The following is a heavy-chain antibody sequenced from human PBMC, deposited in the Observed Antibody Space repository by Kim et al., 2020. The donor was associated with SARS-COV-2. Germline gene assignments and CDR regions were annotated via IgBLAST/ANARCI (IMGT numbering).Heavy chain of an antibody. CDR2: MNPNSGNT. Sequence: ASVKVSCKASGYTFTSYDINWVRQATGQGLEWMGWMNPNSGNTGYAQKFQGRVTMTRNTSISTAYMELSSLRSEDTAVYYCARRDYDILTGYDAFDIWGQGTMVTVSS. D-gene: IGHD3-9*01. CDR3: ARRDYDILTGYDAFDI. J-gene: IGHJ3*02. V-gene: IGHV1-8*01. CDR1: GYTFTSYD.